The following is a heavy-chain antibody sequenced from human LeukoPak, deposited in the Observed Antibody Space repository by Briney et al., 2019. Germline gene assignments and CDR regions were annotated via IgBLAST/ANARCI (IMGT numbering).Heavy chain of an antibody. Sequence: GGSLRLSCAATGFTFSSYAMSWVRQAPGKGLEWFSGISVSGGTTYYADSVKGWFTISRDRPKNTLYLQMNSLRAEDTAVYYCAKGNILTGYNNPYYFDYWGQGTLVAVSS. D-gene: IGHD3-9*01. V-gene: IGHV3-23*01. CDR3: AKGNILTGYNNPYYFDY. J-gene: IGHJ4*02. CDR2: ISVSGGTT. CDR1: GFTFSSYA.